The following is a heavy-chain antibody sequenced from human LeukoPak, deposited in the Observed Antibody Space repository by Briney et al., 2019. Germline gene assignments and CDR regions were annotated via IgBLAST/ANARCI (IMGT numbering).Heavy chain of an antibody. D-gene: IGHD6-13*01. V-gene: IGHV3-48*02. J-gene: IGHJ2*01. CDR3: ARVRQQMDREGYFDL. CDR1: GFTFSSYS. CDR2: ISSTTRTI. Sequence: GGSLRLSCAASGFTFSSYSMNWVRQAPGKGLEWVSYISSTTRTIYYADSVKGRFTISRDNAKNSLYLQMNSLRDEDTAVYYCARVRQQMDREGYFDLWGRGTLVTVSS.